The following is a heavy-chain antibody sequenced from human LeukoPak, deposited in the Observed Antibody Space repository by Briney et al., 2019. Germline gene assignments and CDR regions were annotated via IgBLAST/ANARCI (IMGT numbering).Heavy chain of an antibody. CDR2: ISYDGSNK. D-gene: IGHD2-2*01. CDR3: ARDHRPLQLPRGFDP. J-gene: IGHJ5*02. V-gene: IGHV3-30-3*01. Sequence: GGSLRLSCAASGFTFSSYAMRWVRQAPGKGLEWVAVISYDGSNKYYADSVKGRFTISRDNSKNTLYLQMNSLRAEDTAVYYCARDHRPLQLPRGFDPWGQGTLVTVSS. CDR1: GFTFSSYA.